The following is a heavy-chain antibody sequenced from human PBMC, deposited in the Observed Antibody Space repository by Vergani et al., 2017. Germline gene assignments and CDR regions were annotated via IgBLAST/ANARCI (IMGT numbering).Heavy chain of an antibody. CDR2: IIPIFGTA. CDR3: ASIHSGPLRFFDY. D-gene: IGHD3-3*01. V-gene: IGHV1-69*01. Sequence: QVQLVQSGAEVKKPGSSVKVSCKASGGTFSSYAISWVRQAPGQGLEWVGGIIPIFGTANYAQKFQGRVTITADESTSTAYMYLSSLRSEDTAVYYCASIHSGPLRFFDYWGQGTLVTVSS. CDR1: GGTFSSYA. J-gene: IGHJ4*02.